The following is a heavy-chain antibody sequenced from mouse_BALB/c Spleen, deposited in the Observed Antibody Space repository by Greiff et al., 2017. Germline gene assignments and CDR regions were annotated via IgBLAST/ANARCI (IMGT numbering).Heavy chain of an antibody. CDR1: GYTFTSYW. J-gene: IGHJ4*01. Sequence: VQLQQSGAELVKPGASVKMSCKASGYTFTSYWMHWVKQRPGQGLEWIGYINPSTGYTEYNQKFKGKATLTADKSSSTAYMQLSSLTSEDSAVYYGGRYYGSYGYAMDYWGQGTSVTVSS. CDR2: INPSTGYT. CDR3: GRYYGSYGYAMDY. V-gene: IGHV1-7*01. D-gene: IGHD2-1*01.